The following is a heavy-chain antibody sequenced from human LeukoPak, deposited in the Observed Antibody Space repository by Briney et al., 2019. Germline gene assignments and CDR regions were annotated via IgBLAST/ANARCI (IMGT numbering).Heavy chain of an antibody. CDR2: IGRYGGDI. Sequence: PGGSLRLSCAASGFTVSNNYMSWVRQAPGKGLEWVSVIGRYGGDIQYADSVKGRFTISRDNSENTLYLQMNSLRAEDTAVYYCAKYAPPTTVVTRFFDYWGQGTLVTVSS. CDR1: GFTVSNNY. V-gene: IGHV3-23*01. D-gene: IGHD4-23*01. J-gene: IGHJ4*02. CDR3: AKYAPPTTVVTRFFDY.